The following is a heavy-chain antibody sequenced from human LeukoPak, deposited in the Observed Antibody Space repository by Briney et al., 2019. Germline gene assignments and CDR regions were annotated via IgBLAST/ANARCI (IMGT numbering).Heavy chain of an antibody. CDR2: INHSGST. D-gene: IGHD2-2*01. V-gene: IGHV4-34*01. Sequence: PSETLSLTCAVYGGSFSGYYWSWIRQPPGKGLEGIGEINHSGSTNYNPSLKSRVTISVDTSKNQFSLKLSSVTAADTAVYYCARVLGYQRGAWFDPWGQGTLVTVSS. CDR3: ARVLGYQRGAWFDP. CDR1: GGSFSGYY. J-gene: IGHJ5*02.